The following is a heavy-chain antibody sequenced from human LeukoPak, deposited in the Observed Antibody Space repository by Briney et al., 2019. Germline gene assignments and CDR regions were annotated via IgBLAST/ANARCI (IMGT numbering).Heavy chain of an antibody. V-gene: IGHV1-46*01. J-gene: IGHJ4*02. D-gene: IGHD1-1*01. Sequence: ASVKVSCKASGYTFISYYMHWVRQAPGQGLEYMGIINPSGGSTSNAQKFRGRVTMTRDTSTSTAYMDLSSLRSEDTAVYYCARGPLTTRYYFDSWGQGTLVTVSS. CDR3: ARGPLTTRYYFDS. CDR1: GYTFISYY. CDR2: INPSGGST.